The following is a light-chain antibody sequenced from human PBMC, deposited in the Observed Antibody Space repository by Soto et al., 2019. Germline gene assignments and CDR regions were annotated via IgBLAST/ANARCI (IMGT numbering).Light chain of an antibody. CDR2: GTS. V-gene: IGLV1-40*01. J-gene: IGLJ2*01. Sequence: QSVLTQPHSVSGAPGKRVTISCTGRSSNIGAGYDVHWYQQLPGTDPKLLIYGTSNRPSGVPDRLSGSKSGTSASLAITGRQAEDEADDYCQSYDSRLSGNVVFGGGTKLNVL. CDR3: QSYDSRLSGNVV. CDR1: SSNIGAGYD.